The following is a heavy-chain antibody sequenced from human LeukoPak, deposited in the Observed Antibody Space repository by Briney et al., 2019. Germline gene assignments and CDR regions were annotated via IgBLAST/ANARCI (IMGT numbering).Heavy chain of an antibody. J-gene: IGHJ4*02. CDR3: AREEDSSHFDY. CDR2: ISSSSSNI. D-gene: IGHD6-6*01. V-gene: IGHV3-48*04. Sequence: GGSLRLSCAASGFTFSSYSMNWVRQAPGKGLEWVSYISSSSSNIYYADSVKGRFTISRDNARNSLYLQMNSLRAEDTAVYYCAREEDSSHFDYWGQGTLVTVSS. CDR1: GFTFSSYS.